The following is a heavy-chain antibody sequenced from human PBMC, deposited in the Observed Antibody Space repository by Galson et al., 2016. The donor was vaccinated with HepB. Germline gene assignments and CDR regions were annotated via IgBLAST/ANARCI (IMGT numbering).Heavy chain of an antibody. CDR2: TSYDGGIK. J-gene: IGHJ6*04. CDR3: ARDIHTVPIPPYFYGLDV. CDR1: GFSFRSYA. D-gene: IGHD4-17*01. V-gene: IGHV3-30*14. Sequence: SLRLSCAASGFSFRSYAMHWVRQAPGKGLEWVGLTSYDGGIKFYADSVRGRFTISRDNSKNTLYVQMNSLRPEDTAVYYCARDIHTVPIPPYFYGLDVWGKGTTVTVSS.